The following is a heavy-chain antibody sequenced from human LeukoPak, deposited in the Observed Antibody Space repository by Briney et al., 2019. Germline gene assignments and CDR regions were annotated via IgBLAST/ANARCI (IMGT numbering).Heavy chain of an antibody. Sequence: PSETLSLTCTVSGGSISSYYWSWIRQPPGKGLEWIGYIYYSGSTNYNPSLKSRVTISVDTSKNQFSLKLSSVTAADTAVYYCARLRFLGHYYFDYWGQGTLVTVSS. CDR3: ARLRFLGHYYFDY. D-gene: IGHD3-3*01. J-gene: IGHJ4*02. V-gene: IGHV4-59*12. CDR2: IYYSGST. CDR1: GGSISSYY.